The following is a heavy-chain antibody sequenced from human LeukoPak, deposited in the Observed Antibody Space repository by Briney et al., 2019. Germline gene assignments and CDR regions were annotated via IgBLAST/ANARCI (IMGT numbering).Heavy chain of an antibody. CDR2: IYYSGST. CDR3: ARDGHYDFWSGYYNHWVDP. V-gene: IGHV4-59*11. D-gene: IGHD3-3*01. J-gene: IGHJ5*02. Sequence: PSETLSLTCTVSGGSISSHYWSWIRQPPGKGLGWIGYIYYSGSTNYNPSLKSRVTISVDTSKNQFSLKLSSVTAADTAVYYCARDGHYDFWSGYYNHWVDPWGQGTLVTVSS. CDR1: GGSISSHY.